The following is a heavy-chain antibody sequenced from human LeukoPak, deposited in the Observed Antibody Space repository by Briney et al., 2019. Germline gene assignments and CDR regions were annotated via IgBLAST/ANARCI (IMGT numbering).Heavy chain of an antibody. Sequence: GGSLQISCKGPGYHFTSYWIGWVRQMPGKGLEWMGIIYPGDSDTRYSPSFQGQVTISADKSISTAYLQWSSLKASDTAMYYCARQLEYDFWSGYSYNWFDPWGQGTLVTVSS. D-gene: IGHD3-3*01. V-gene: IGHV5-51*01. CDR2: IYPGDSDT. CDR1: GYHFTSYW. CDR3: ARQLEYDFWSGYSYNWFDP. J-gene: IGHJ5*02.